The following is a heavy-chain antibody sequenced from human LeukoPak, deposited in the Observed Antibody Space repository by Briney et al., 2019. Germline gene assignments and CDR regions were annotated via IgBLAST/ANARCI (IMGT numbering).Heavy chain of an antibody. CDR2: ISYDGSNK. J-gene: IGHJ4*02. V-gene: IGHV3-30*18. CDR1: GFTFSSYG. D-gene: IGHD3-3*01. Sequence: GGSLRLSCAASGFTFSSYGMHWVRQAPGKGLEWVAVISYDGSNKYYADSVTGRFTISRDNSKKRVYLQMNSLRPEDTAVYHCAKGVVVLVATHFESWGQGTLVTVSS. CDR3: AKGVVVLVATHFES.